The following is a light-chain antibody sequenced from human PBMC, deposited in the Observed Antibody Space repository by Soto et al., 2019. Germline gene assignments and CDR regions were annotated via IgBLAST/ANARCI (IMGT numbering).Light chain of an antibody. CDR2: GNN. V-gene: IGLV1-47*01. Sequence: QSVLTQPPSASGTPGQRVTISCSGSSSNIGSNYVYWYQQLPGTAPKLLIYGNNQRPSGVPDRFSGSKSGTSASLAISGLRSEDEADYHCAAWDDSLSGSYVFGTGTKVTVL. J-gene: IGLJ1*01. CDR3: AAWDDSLSGSYV. CDR1: SSNIGSNY.